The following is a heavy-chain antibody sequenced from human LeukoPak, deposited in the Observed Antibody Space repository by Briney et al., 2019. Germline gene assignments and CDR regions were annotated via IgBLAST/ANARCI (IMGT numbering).Heavy chain of an antibody. CDR3: ARGSQSLGYCSGGSCRAKIFDY. V-gene: IGHV4-34*01. Sequence: SETLSLTCAVYGGSFSGYYWSWIRQPPGKGLEWIGEINHSGSINYNPSLKSRVTISVDTSKNQFSLKLSSVTAADTAVFYCARGSQSLGYCSGGSCRAKIFDYWGQGTLVTVSS. D-gene: IGHD2-15*01. CDR2: INHSGSI. CDR1: GGSFSGYY. J-gene: IGHJ4*02.